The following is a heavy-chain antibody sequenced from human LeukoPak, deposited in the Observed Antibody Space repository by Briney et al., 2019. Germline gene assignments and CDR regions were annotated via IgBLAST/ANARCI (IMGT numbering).Heavy chain of an antibody. V-gene: IGHV5-51*01. D-gene: IGHD6-6*01. J-gene: IGHJ5*02. CDR1: GYSFTSYW. Sequence: GESLKISCKGSGYSFTSYWIGWVRQMPGKGLEWMGIIYLADSDTRYSPSFQGQVTISADKSISTAYLQWSSLEASDTAMYYCARRREQSSSWSSNWFDPWGQGTLVTVSS. CDR2: IYLADSDT. CDR3: ARRREQSSSWSSNWFDP.